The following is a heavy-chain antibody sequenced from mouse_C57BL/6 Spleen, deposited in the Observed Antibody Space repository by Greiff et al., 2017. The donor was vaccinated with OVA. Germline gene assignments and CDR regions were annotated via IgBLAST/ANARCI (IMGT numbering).Heavy chain of an antibody. J-gene: IGHJ1*03. D-gene: IGHD1-2*01. CDR3: ARDVTTARYFDV. CDR1: GFTFSSYA. V-gene: IGHV5-4*01. CDR2: ISDGGSYT. Sequence: DVMLVESGGGLVKPGGSLKLSCAASGFTFSSYAMSWVRQTPEKRLEWVATISDGGSYTYYPDNVKGRFTISRDNAKNNLYLQMSHLKSEDTAMYYCARDVTTARYFDVWGTGTTVTVSS.